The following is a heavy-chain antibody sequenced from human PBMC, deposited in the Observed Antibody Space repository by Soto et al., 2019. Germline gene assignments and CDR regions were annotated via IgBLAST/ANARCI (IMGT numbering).Heavy chain of an antibody. J-gene: IGHJ4*02. CDR1: GVTFDTYS. Sequence: GGSLRLSCVGTGVTFDTYSMSWVRQAPGKGLEWVSAVSFSGDTSYYADSVRGRFTISRDNSKKTVHLQMDSLRADDSALYFCAKKATLYGAGYFDSWGQGTLVTVSS. D-gene: IGHD2-8*01. CDR3: AKKATLYGAGYFDS. V-gene: IGHV3-23*01. CDR2: VSFSGDTS.